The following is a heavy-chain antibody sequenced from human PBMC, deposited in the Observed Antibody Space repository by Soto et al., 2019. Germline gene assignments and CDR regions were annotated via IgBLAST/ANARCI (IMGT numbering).Heavy chain of an antibody. V-gene: IGHV4-31*03. D-gene: IGHD6-6*01. Sequence: QVRLQESGPGLVKPSQTLSLTCTVSGGSISSGGYYWSWIRQHPVKGLEWIGYIYYSGSTYYNPSLKSRVTISVDTSKNQFSLKLSPVTAADTAVYYCARIWGIAARQGPLTFDFWGQGTLVTVSS. J-gene: IGHJ4*02. CDR2: IYYSGST. CDR1: GGSISSGGYY. CDR3: ARIWGIAARQGPLTFDF.